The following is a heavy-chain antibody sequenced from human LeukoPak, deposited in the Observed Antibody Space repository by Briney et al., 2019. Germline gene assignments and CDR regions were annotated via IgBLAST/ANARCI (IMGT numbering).Heavy chain of an antibody. CDR1: GGSISSYY. Sequence: SETLSLTCTVSGGSISSYYWSWIRQPPGKGLEWIGDIYYSGSTNYNPSLKSRVTISVDTSKNQFSLKLSSVTAADTAVYYCARDRGYGGIFDYWGQGALVTVYS. D-gene: IGHD4-23*01. CDR2: IYYSGST. V-gene: IGHV4-59*12. J-gene: IGHJ4*02. CDR3: ARDRGYGGIFDY.